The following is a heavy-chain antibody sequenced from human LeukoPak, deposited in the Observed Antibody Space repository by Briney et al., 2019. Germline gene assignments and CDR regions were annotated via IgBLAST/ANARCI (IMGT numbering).Heavy chain of an antibody. V-gene: IGHV3-43*02. CDR3: AKESGKFDY. J-gene: IGHJ4*02. CDR1: GLNFADYA. Sequence: GGSLRLSCVVSGLNFADYAMHWVRQPPGKGLEWVSPISADGGTTFSADSVKGRFTIARDNSKNSLYLQMNSLRSEDTAMYFCAKESGKFDYWGQGTLVAVST. CDR2: ISADGGTT.